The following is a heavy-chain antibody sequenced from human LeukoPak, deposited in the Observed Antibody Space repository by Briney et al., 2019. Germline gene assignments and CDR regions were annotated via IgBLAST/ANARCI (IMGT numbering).Heavy chain of an antibody. CDR3: APRGIAAAGPGVWFDP. V-gene: IGHV3-23*01. CDR1: GFTFSSYA. CDR2: ISGSVGST. D-gene: IGHD6-13*01. Sequence: GRSLRLSCAASGFTFSSYAMSWVRQAPGKWLEWVSAISGSVGSTYYEDSVKGRFTISRDNSKNTLYLQMNSLRAEDTAVYYCAPRGIAAAGPGVWFDPWGQGTLVTVSS. J-gene: IGHJ5*02.